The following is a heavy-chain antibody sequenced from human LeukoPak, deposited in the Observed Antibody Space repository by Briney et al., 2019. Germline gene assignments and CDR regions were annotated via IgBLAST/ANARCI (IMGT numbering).Heavy chain of an antibody. V-gene: IGHV3-20*04. CDR2: INWNGGST. D-gene: IGHD4-17*01. CDR1: GFTFDDYG. J-gene: IGHJ4*02. Sequence: GGSLRLSCAASGFTFDDYGMSWVRQAPGKGLEWVSGINWNGGSTGYADSVKGRFTISRGNAKNSLYLQMNSLRAEDTAVYYCAREGSVTTVTTYDYWGQGTLVTVSS. CDR3: AREGSVTTVTTYDY.